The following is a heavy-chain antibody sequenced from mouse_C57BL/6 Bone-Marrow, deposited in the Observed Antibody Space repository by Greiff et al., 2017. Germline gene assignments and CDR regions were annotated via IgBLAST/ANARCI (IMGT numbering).Heavy chain of an antibody. D-gene: IGHD4-1*01. V-gene: IGHV5-12*01. CDR3: ARQREGTGTLFDY. J-gene: IGHJ2*01. CDR1: GFTFSDYY. Sequence: EVKLVESGGGLVQPGGSLKLSCAASGFTFSDYYMYWVRQTPEKRLEWVAYISNGGGSTYYPDTVQGRFTISRDNAKNTLYLQMSRLKSEDTAMYYCARQREGTGTLFDYWGQGTTRTVSS. CDR2: ISNGGGST.